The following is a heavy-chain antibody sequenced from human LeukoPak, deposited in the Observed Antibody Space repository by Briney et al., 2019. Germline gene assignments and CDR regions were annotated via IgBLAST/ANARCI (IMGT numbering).Heavy chain of an antibody. J-gene: IGHJ4*02. CDR3: ARDYGDYFIDY. CDR1: GFTFSSYS. D-gene: IGHD4-17*01. V-gene: IGHV3-21*01. Sequence: GGSLRLSCAASGFTFSSYSMNWVRQAPGKGLEWVSSISSSSSYIYYADSVKGRFTISRDNAKNSLYLQVNSLRAEDTAVYYCARDYGDYFIDYWGQGTLVTVSS. CDR2: ISSSSSYI.